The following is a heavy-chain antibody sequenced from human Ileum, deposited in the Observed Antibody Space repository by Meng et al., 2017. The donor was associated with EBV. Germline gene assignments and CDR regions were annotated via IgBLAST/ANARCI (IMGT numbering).Heavy chain of an antibody. D-gene: IGHD4-23*01. CDR2: IQHSGST. J-gene: IGHJ4*02. CDR1: GGSTSSGGHS. CDR3: ARAHPVVYFFDY. Sequence: LPGPGSVLVTPSHTLSPPGTLVGGSTSSGGHSWSWIRQPPGKGLEWIGDIQHSGSTYYNPSLKSRVTISVDRSRNQFSLKLSSVTAADTAVYYCARAHPVVYFFDYWGQGTLVTVSS. V-gene: IGHV4-30-2*01.